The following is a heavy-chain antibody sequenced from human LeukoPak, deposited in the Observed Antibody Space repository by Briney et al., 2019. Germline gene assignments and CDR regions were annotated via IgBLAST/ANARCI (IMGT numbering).Heavy chain of an antibody. CDR2: ISSSGSTI. CDR3: ASSYRIYYDSSGYYPD. Sequence: KPGGSLRLSYAASGFPFSDYYMSWIRQAPGKGLEWVSYISSSGSTIYYADSVKGRFTISRDNAKNSLYLQMNSLRAEDTAVYYCASSYRIYYDSSGYYPDWGQGTLVTVSS. V-gene: IGHV3-11*04. CDR1: GFPFSDYY. D-gene: IGHD3-22*01. J-gene: IGHJ4*02.